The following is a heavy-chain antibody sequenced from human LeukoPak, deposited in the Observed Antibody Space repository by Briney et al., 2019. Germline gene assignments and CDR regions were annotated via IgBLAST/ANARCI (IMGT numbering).Heavy chain of an antibody. J-gene: IGHJ4*02. D-gene: IGHD5-12*01. CDR1: GFTFSSYT. V-gene: IGHV3-21*01. Sequence: GGSLRLSCAASGFTFSSYTMHWVRQAPGKGLEWVSSISSSSSYIYYAVSVKGRFTISRDNAKNSLYLQMNSLRAEDAAVYYCARGGYSGYDVLGFYFDYWGQGTLVTVSS. CDR2: ISSSSSYI. CDR3: ARGGYSGYDVLGFYFDY.